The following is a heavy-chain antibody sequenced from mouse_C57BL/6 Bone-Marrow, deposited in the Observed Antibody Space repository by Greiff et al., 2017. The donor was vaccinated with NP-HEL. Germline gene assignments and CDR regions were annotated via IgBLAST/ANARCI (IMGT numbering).Heavy chain of an antibody. CDR3: ARDLITTVVDWYFDV. CDR1: GFTFSSYA. CDR2: ISDGGSYT. D-gene: IGHD1-1*01. J-gene: IGHJ1*03. Sequence: LVESGGGLVKPGGSLKLSCAASGFTFSSYAMSWVRQTPEKRLEWVATISDGGSYTYHPDNVKGRFTISRDNAKNNLYLQMSHLKSEDTAMYYCARDLITTVVDWYFDVWGTGTTVTVSS. V-gene: IGHV5-4*01.